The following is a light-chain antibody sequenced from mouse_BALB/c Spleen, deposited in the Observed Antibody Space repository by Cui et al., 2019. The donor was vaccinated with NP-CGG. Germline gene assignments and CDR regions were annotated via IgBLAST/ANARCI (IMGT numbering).Light chain of an antibody. CDR1: TGAVTTSNY. V-gene: IGLV1*01. CDR2: GTN. Sequence: QAVVTQESALTTSPGERVTLTCRSSTGAVTTSNYANWVQEKPDHLFTGLMCGTNNRAPGVPARFSGSLIGDKAALTITGAQTEDEAIYFCALWYSNHWVFGGGTKLTVL. J-gene: IGLJ1*01. CDR3: ALWYSNHWV.